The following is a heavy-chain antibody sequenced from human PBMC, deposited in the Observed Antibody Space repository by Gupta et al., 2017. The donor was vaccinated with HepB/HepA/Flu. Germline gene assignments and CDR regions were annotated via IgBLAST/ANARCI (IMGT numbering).Heavy chain of an antibody. J-gene: IGHJ3*02. CDR2: IKQDGSEK. D-gene: IGHD2/OR15-2a*01. V-gene: IGHV3-7*01. Sequence: EVQLVESGGGLVQPGGSLRLSCAASGFTFSSHWMNWVRQAPGKGLEWVANIKQDGSEKKYVDSVKGRFTISRDNAKDSLHLQMDSLRAEDTAVYYCARGSGSTTRALDIWGQGTMVTVSS. CDR1: GFTFSSHW. CDR3: ARGSGSTTRALDI.